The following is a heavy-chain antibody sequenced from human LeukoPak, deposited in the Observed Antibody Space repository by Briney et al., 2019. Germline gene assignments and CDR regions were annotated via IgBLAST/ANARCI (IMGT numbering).Heavy chain of an antibody. J-gene: IGHJ6*03. CDR1: GGTFSSYA. Sequence: SVKVSCKASGGTFSSYAISWVRQAPGQGLEWMGGIIPIFGTANYAQKFQGRVTITTDESTSTAYMELSSLRSEDTAVYYRARVRYYDFWSGYYDYYYMDVWGKGTTVTVSS. D-gene: IGHD3-3*01. CDR3: ARVRYYDFWSGYYDYYYMDV. V-gene: IGHV1-69*05. CDR2: IIPIFGTA.